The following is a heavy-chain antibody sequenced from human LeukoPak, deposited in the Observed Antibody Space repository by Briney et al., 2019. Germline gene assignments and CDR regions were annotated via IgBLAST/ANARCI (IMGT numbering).Heavy chain of an antibody. CDR2: IWYDGSNK. V-gene: IGHV3-33*01. J-gene: IGHJ4*02. CDR3: ARVLEGSGSHPIGY. Sequence: GRSLRLSCAASGFTFSSYGMHWVRQAPGKGLEWVAVIWYDGSNKYYADSVKGRFTISRDNAKNSLYLQMNSLRAEDTAVYYCARVLEGSGSHPIGYWGQGTLVTVSS. CDR1: GFTFSSYG. D-gene: IGHD3-10*01.